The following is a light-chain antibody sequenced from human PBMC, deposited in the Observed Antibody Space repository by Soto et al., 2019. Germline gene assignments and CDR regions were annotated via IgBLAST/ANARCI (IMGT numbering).Light chain of an antibody. CDR2: SSN. CDR3: AAWDDSLNGVV. Sequence: QSVLTQPPSASGTPGQRVTISCSGSSSNIGSNSVNWYQQLPGTAPKLLMYSSNQRPSGVPDRFSCAKSGTSASLAISGLQSEDEADYYCAAWDDSLNGVVFGGGTKLTVL. J-gene: IGLJ2*01. V-gene: IGLV1-44*01. CDR1: SSNIGSNS.